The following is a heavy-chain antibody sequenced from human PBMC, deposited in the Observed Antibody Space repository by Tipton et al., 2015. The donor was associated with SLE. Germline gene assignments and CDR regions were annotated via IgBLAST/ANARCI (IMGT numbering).Heavy chain of an antibody. J-gene: IGHJ4*02. D-gene: IGHD6-13*01. CDR2: ISSSSSYI. V-gene: IGHV3-21*01. Sequence: GSLRLSCAASGFTFSSYSMNWVRQAPGKGLEWVSSISSSSSYIYYADSVKGRFTISRDNAKNSLYLQMNSLRAEDTAVYYCATYESSWSSFDYWGQGTLVTVSS. CDR1: GFTFSSYS. CDR3: ATYESSWSSFDY.